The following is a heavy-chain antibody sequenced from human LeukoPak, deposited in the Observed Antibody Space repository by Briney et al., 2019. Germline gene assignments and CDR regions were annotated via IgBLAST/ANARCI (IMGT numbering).Heavy chain of an antibody. CDR1: AGSISSGNYY. D-gene: IGHD1-26*01. CDR3: AREPRLLRNWFDP. V-gene: IGHV4-61*02. J-gene: IGHJ5*02. Sequence: TLSLTCTVSAGSISSGNYYWSWIRQPGGKGLEWIGRIYTSGSTNYNPSLKSRITISVDTSKNRFSLKLSSVTAADTAVYYCAREPRLLRNWFDPWGQGTLVTVSS. CDR2: IYTSGST.